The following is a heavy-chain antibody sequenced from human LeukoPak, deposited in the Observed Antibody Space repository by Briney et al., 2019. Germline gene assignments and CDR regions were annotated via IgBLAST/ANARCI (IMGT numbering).Heavy chain of an antibody. V-gene: IGHV4-34*01. CDR2: INNSGST. CDR1: GGSFSGYY. J-gene: IGHJ3*02. CDR3: ARSNYVWGSYRPRQSDAFDI. Sequence: PSETLSLTCAVYGGSFSGYYWSWIRQPPGKGLEWIGEINNSGSTNYNPSLKSRVTMSVDTSKDQFSLKLSSVTAADTAVYYCARSNYVWGSYRPRQSDAFDIWGQGTMVTVSS. D-gene: IGHD3-16*02.